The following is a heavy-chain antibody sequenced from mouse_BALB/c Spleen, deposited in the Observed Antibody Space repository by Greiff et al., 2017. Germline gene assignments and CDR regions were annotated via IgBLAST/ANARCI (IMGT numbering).Heavy chain of an antibody. J-gene: IGHJ3*01. D-gene: IGHD2-2*01. CDR2: IWAGGST. CDR3: AREYGYDGFAY. V-gene: IGHV2-9*02. CDR1: GFSLTSYG. Sequence: QVQLKESGPGLVAPSQSLSITCTVSGFSLTSYGVHWVRQPPGKGLEWLGVIWAGGSTNYNSALMSRLSISKDNSKSQVFLKMNSLQTDDTAMYYCAREYGYDGFAYWGQGTLVTVSA.